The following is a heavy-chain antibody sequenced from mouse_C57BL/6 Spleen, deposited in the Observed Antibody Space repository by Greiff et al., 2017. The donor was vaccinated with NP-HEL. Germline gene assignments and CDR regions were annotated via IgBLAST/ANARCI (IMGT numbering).Heavy chain of an antibody. Sequence: QVQLQQPGAELEKPGASVKLSCKASGYTFTSYWLQWVKQRPGQGLEWIGEIDPYDSYTNYNQKFKGKATLTVDTSSSTAYMQLSSLTSEYSAVYYCARALSDNSDYFDAMDYGGQGTSVTVSS. CDR3: ARALSDNSDYFDAMDY. CDR1: GYTFTSYW. CDR2: IDPYDSYT. V-gene: IGHV1-50*01. D-gene: IGHD3-2*02. J-gene: IGHJ4*01.